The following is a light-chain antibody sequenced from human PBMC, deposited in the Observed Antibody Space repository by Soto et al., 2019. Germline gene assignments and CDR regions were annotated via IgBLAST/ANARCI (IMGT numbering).Light chain of an antibody. CDR2: DVS. CDR3: SSYTSSSTRHVV. V-gene: IGLV2-14*01. Sequence: QSALTQPASVSGSPGQSITISCTGTSSDVGDYNCVSWYQQHPGRAPKLMIYDVSNRPSGVSNRFSGSKSGNTASLTLSGLQAEDEADYYCSSYTSSSTRHVVFGGGTKLTVL. CDR1: SSDVGDYNC. J-gene: IGLJ2*01.